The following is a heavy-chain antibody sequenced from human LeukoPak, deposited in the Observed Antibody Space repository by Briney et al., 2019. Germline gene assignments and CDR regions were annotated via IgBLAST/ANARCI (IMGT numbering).Heavy chain of an antibody. CDR2: IYYSGST. Sequence: SETLSLTCTVSGGSISNYYWSWIRQPPGKGLEWLGYIYYSGSTNYNPSLKSRVTISVDTSKNQFSLNLSSVTAADTAMYYCARDRSPEGYYDSSHWDYYHGMDVWGQGTTVTVSS. J-gene: IGHJ6*02. CDR1: GGSISNYY. D-gene: IGHD3-22*01. CDR3: ARDRSPEGYYDSSHWDYYHGMDV. V-gene: IGHV4-59*01.